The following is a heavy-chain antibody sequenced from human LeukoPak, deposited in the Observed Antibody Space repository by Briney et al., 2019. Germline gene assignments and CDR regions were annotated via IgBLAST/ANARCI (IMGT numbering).Heavy chain of an antibody. CDR2: IIPIFGTA. CDR1: GGTFSSYA. D-gene: IGHD3-10*01. V-gene: IGHV1-69*13. CDR3: ARGGITMVRGVITPYYFDY. Sequence: GASVKVSCKASGGTFSSYAISWVRHAPGQGLEWIGGIIPIFGTANYAQNFQGRVTITAGESTSTAYMELSSLRSEDTAVYYCARGGITMVRGVITPYYFDYWGQGPLVTVSS. J-gene: IGHJ4*02.